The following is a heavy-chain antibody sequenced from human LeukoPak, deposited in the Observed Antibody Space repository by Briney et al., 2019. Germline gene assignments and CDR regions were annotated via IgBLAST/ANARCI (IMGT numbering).Heavy chain of an antibody. CDR1: GFTFSSYW. V-gene: IGHV3-74*01. D-gene: IGHD3-10*01. CDR3: ASTMVRGVP. Sequence: GGSLRLSCAASGFTFSSYWMHWVRQAPGKGLVWVSRIKSDGSSTSYADSVKGRFTISRDNAKNTLYLQMNSLRAEDTAVYYCASTMVRGVPWGQGTLVTISS. CDR2: IKSDGSST. J-gene: IGHJ5*02.